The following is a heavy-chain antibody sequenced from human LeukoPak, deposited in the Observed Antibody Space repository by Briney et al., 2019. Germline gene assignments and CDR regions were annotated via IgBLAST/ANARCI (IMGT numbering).Heavy chain of an antibody. J-gene: IGHJ3*02. Sequence: ASVKVSCKASGYTFTGYYMHWVRQAPGQGLEWMGWINPNSGGTNYAQKPQGRVTMTRDTSISTAYMELSRLRSDDTAVYYCARGKDGDAFDIWGQGTMVTVSS. CDR2: INPNSGGT. CDR1: GYTFTGYY. D-gene: IGHD2-15*01. CDR3: ARGKDGDAFDI. V-gene: IGHV1-2*02.